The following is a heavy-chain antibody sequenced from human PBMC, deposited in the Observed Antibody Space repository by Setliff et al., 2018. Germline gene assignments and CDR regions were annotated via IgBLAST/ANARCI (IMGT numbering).Heavy chain of an antibody. D-gene: IGHD4-17*01. CDR3: ARGPSPTVTPSRLIYFYHMDV. CDR2: IIPVLGMT. CDR1: GDPFNAYG. V-gene: IGHV1-69*10. J-gene: IGHJ6*03. Sequence: GASVKVSCKASGDPFNAYGVSWVRQAPGQGLEWMGAIIPVLGMTDYAQKFQGRLTITADQSTPTVYMELSSLRFDDTALYYCARGPSPTVTPSRLIYFYHMDVWGTGTTVTVSS.